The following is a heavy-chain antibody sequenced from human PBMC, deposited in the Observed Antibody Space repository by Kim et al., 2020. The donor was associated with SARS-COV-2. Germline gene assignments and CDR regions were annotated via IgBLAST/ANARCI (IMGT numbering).Heavy chain of an antibody. CDR2: ITKSGTTI. D-gene: IGHD3-16*01. Sequence: GGSLRLSCATSGFPFSAYDMNWFRQAPGKGLEWLSFITKSGTTIYYADSVKGRFTTSRDNAKNSLHLQMNSLKDEYTAVYHCVRDRMGGAFDIWGPGTL. CDR3: VRDRMGGAFDI. J-gene: IGHJ3*02. CDR1: GFPFSAYD. V-gene: IGHV3-48*02.